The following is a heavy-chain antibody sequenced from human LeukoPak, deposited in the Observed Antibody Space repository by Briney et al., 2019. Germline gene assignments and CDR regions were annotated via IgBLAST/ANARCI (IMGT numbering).Heavy chain of an antibody. J-gene: IGHJ5*02. CDR3: ARANMVRGVGSFFDRNWFDP. D-gene: IGHD3-10*01. CDR2: IYYSGTT. CDR1: GGSFSGYY. V-gene: IGHV4-59*01. Sequence: SETLSLTCAVYGGSFSGYYWSWIRQPPGKGLEWIGYIYYSGTTNYNPSLKSRVSMSVDTSKNQSSLKLSSVTAADTAVYYCARANMVRGVGSFFDRNWFDPWGQGTLVTVSS.